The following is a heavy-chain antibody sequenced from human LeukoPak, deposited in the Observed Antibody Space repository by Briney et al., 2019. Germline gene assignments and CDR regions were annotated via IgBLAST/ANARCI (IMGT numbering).Heavy chain of an antibody. Sequence: SETLSLTCAVYGGSFSGYYWSWIRQPPGKGLEWIGEINHSGSTNYNLSLKSRVTISVDTSKNQFSLKLSSVTAADTAVYYCARGRGVFDPWGQGTLVTVSS. J-gene: IGHJ5*02. CDR2: INHSGST. V-gene: IGHV4-34*01. D-gene: IGHD3-10*01. CDR1: GGSFSGYY. CDR3: ARGRGVFDP.